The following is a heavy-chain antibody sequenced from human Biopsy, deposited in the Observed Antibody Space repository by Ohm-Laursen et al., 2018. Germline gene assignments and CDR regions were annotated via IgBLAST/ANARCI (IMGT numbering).Heavy chain of an antibody. D-gene: IGHD6-25*01. CDR1: GYKFTSYG. CDR3: ARIAAAGWDDY. V-gene: IGHV1-18*01. J-gene: IGHJ4*02. CDR2: ISGYNGNT. Sequence: GASVKVSCKTSGYKFTSYGMSWVRQAPGQGFEWMGRISGYNGNTNYAKKFQGRITMTIDAATSTGYMDLRSLKSDDTAVYYCARIAAAGWDDYWGQGTLVTVSS.